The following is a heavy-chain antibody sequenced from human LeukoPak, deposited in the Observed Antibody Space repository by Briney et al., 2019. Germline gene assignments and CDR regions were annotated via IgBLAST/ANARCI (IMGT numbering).Heavy chain of an antibody. CDR2: IYTSGDT. Sequence: SETLSLTCTVSRGSFSSRPYYWGWIRQPAGKGLEWIGRIYTSGDTDYNPSLSSRVTISVDTSKNQFSLKLSSVTAADTAVYYCARERAENWNDSGVYYFDYWGQGTLVTVSS. CDR1: RGSFSSRPYY. V-gene: IGHV4-61*02. J-gene: IGHJ4*02. CDR3: ARERAENWNDSGVYYFDY. D-gene: IGHD1-1*01.